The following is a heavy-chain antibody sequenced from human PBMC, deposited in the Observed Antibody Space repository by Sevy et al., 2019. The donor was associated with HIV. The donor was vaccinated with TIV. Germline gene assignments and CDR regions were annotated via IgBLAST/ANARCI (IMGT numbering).Heavy chain of an antibody. D-gene: IGHD6-19*01. CDR1: GFTFDDYA. Sequence: GGSLRLSCAASGFTFDDYAMHWVRQAPGKGLEWVSGISWNSGSIGYAYSVKGRFTISRDNAKNSLYLQMNSLRAEDTALYYCAKDIGAVAIYWGQGTLVTVSS. V-gene: IGHV3-9*01. CDR2: ISWNSGSI. CDR3: AKDIGAVAIY. J-gene: IGHJ4*02.